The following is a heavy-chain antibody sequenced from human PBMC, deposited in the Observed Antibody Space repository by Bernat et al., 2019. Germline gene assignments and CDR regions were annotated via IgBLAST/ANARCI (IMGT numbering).Heavy chain of an antibody. Sequence: EVQLVESGGGLVQPGGSLRLSCAGSGFTFSHYWMSWVRQAPGKGLEWVANIKEDGSEKYYVDSVKGRFTISRDNAKNSLYLQMNSLRAEDTAVYFCARDNYDTSPLDYWGQGTLVSVSS. D-gene: IGHD3-22*01. J-gene: IGHJ4*02. CDR3: ARDNYDTSPLDY. CDR1: GFTFSHYW. V-gene: IGHV3-7*01. CDR2: IKEDGSEK.